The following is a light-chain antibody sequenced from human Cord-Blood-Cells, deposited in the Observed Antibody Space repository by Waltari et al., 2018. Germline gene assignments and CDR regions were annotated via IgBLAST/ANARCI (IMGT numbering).Light chain of an antibody. J-gene: IGLJ2*01. Sequence: QSALTQPASVSGSPGQPITIPCTGTSSDVGSYNLVSWYPQIPGKAPNLMIYEASKRPSGVSNRFSGSKSGNTASLTISGLQAEDEADYYCCSYAGSSTYVVFGGGTKLTVL. CDR2: EAS. V-gene: IGLV2-23*01. CDR1: SSDVGSYNL. CDR3: CSYAGSSTYVV.